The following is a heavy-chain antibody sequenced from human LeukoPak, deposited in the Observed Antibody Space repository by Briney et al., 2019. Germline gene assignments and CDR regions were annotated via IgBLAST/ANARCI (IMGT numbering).Heavy chain of an antibody. CDR3: ARYDSSGFIFDY. CDR2: IYYSGST. V-gene: IGHV4-30-4*01. D-gene: IGHD3-22*01. CDR1: GGSISSGDYY. J-gene: IGHJ4*02. Sequence: SSETLSLTCTVSGGSISSGDYYWSWIRQPPGKGLEWIGYIYYSGSTYYNPSLKSRVTISVDTSKNQFSLKLSSVTAADTAVYYCARYDSSGFIFDYWGQGTLVTVSS.